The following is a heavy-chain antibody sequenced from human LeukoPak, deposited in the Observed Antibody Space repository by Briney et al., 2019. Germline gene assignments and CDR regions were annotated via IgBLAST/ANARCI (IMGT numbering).Heavy chain of an antibody. CDR3: AKYGNWGSAGDY. CDR1: GFTFSSYA. Sequence: GGSLRLSCAASGFTFSSYAMSWVRQAPGKGLEWVSAISGSGGSTYYADSVKGRFTISRDNSRNTLYLQMNSLRAEDTAVYYCAKYGNWGSAGDYWGQGTLVTVSS. J-gene: IGHJ4*02. CDR2: ISGSGGST. V-gene: IGHV3-23*01. D-gene: IGHD7-27*01.